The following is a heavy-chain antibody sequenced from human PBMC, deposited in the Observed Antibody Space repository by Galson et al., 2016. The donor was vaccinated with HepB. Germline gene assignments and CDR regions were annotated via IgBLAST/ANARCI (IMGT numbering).Heavy chain of an antibody. CDR1: GDSVSRNTAA. J-gene: IGHJ4*02. Sequence: CALSGDSVSRNTAAWNWIRQSPSRGLGWLGRTYFRSKWYSDYGVAANGRITISPDTAKNQFSLHLTSVTPDDTGIYYCVEGFSLRNWGQGTLVTVSS. CDR3: VEGFSLRN. CDR2: TYFRSKWYS. V-gene: IGHV6-1*01.